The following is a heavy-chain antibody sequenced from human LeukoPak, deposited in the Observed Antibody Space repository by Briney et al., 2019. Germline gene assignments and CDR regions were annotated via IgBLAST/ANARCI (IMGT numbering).Heavy chain of an antibody. V-gene: IGHV3-11*04. J-gene: IGHJ4*02. CDR2: ISSSGSTI. CDR3: ARGDYSGPPLDY. D-gene: IGHD5-12*01. CDR1: GGSISSSSYY. Sequence: NPSETLSLTCTVSGGSISSSSYYWGWIRQPPGKGLEWVSYISSSGSTIYYADSVKGRFTISRDNAKNSLYLQMNSLRAEDTAVYYCARGDYSGPPLDYWGQGTLVTVSS.